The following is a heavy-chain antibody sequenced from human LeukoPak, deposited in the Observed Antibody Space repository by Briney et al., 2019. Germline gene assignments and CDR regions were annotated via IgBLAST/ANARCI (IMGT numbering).Heavy chain of an antibody. D-gene: IGHD6-13*01. J-gene: IGHJ5*02. Sequence: SETLSLTCTVSGGSISSYYWSWIRQPPGKGLEWIGYIYYSGSTNYNPSLKSRVTISVDTSKNQFSLELSSVTAADTAVYYCARHVSAAGTHNWFDPWGQGTLVTVSS. CDR3: ARHVSAAGTHNWFDP. CDR1: GGSISSYY. CDR2: IYYSGST. V-gene: IGHV4-59*08.